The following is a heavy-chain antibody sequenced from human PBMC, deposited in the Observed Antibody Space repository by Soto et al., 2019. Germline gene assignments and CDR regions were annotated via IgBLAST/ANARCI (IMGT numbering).Heavy chain of an antibody. CDR3: ARDLGYCSSTSCDRIDY. V-gene: IGHV1-18*01. J-gene: IGHJ4*02. Sequence: ASVKVSCKASGYTFTSCGISWVRQAPGQALEWMGWISAYNGNTNYAQKLQGRVTMTTDTSTSTAYMELRSLRSDDTAVYYCARDLGYCSSTSCDRIDYWGQGTLVTVSS. CDR2: ISAYNGNT. CDR1: GYTFTSCG. D-gene: IGHD2-2*01.